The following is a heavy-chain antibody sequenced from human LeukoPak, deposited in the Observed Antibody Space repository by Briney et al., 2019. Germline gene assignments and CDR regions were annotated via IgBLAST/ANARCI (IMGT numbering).Heavy chain of an antibody. CDR2: INPNSGGT. CDR1: GYTFTAYY. D-gene: IGHD3-10*01. Sequence: ASVKVSCKASGYTFTAYYMHWVRQAPGQGLEWMGWINPNSGGTNYAQKFQGRVTITRDTSISTAYMELSRLRSDDTAVYYCARGRGHSGVGWFDPWGQGTLVTVSS. J-gene: IGHJ5*02. V-gene: IGHV1-2*02. CDR3: ARGRGHSGVGWFDP.